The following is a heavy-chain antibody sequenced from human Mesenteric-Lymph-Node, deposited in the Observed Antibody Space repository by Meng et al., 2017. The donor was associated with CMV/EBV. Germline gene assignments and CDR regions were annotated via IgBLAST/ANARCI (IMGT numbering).Heavy chain of an antibody. V-gene: IGHV1-2*06. CDR3: AREMYSSSWLAY. CDR1: GYTFTGYY. Sequence: SCKASGYTFTGYYMHWVRQAPGQGLGWMGRINTNSGGTNYAQKFQDRVTMTRDTSISTAYMELSRLRSDDTAVYYCAREMYSSSWLAYWGQGTLVTVSS. D-gene: IGHD6-13*01. CDR2: INTNSGGT. J-gene: IGHJ4*02.